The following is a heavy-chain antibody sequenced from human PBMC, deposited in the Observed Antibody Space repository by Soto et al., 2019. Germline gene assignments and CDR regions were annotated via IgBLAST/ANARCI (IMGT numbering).Heavy chain of an antibody. J-gene: IGHJ4*02. CDR3: ATLDLIWFGESIHPGPGNY. CDR2: ISSSSSTI. V-gene: IGHV3-48*01. Sequence: PGGSLRLSCAASGFTFSSYSMNWVRQAPGKGLEWVSYISSSSSTIYYADYVKGRFTISRDNAKNSLYLQMNSLRAEDTAVYYCATLDLIWFGESIHPGPGNYWGQGTLVTVSS. CDR1: GFTFSSYS. D-gene: IGHD3-10*01.